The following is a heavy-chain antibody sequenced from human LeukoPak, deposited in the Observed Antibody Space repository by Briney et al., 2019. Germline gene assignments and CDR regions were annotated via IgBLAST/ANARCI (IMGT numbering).Heavy chain of an antibody. CDR1: GFSFSDYV. V-gene: IGHV3-23*01. J-gene: IGHJ4*02. CDR2: ISGSGVSA. D-gene: IGHD3-22*01. CDR3: AQDYYDSSSYYHPYGY. Sequence: GGSLRLSCAASGFSFSDYVMTWVRQPPGKGLEWVSSISGSGVSAFYADSVKGRFTISRDNSRNTLSLQMNSLRAEDTAVYYCAQDYYDSSSYYHPYGYWGQGTLVTVSS.